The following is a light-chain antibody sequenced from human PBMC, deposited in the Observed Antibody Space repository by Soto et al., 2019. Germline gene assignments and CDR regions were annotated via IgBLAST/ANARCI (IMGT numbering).Light chain of an antibody. Sequence: IVMTQSPATLSVSPGERATLSCRASQSVNNNLAWYQQKRGQAPRLLIFNASTRAAGIPARFSGSGSGTEFTLTIRSLQSEDFAVFYCQQYNNWPWTFGQGTKVEI. CDR1: QSVNNN. V-gene: IGKV3-15*01. J-gene: IGKJ1*01. CDR3: QQYNNWPWT. CDR2: NAS.